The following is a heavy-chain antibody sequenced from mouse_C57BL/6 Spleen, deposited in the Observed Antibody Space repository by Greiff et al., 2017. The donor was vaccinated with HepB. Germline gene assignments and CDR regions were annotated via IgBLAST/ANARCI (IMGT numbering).Heavy chain of an antibody. D-gene: IGHD1-1*01. CDR3: ARSFITTVVAHWYFDV. CDR1: GYTFTSYW. V-gene: IGHV1-69*01. CDR2: IDPSDSYT. J-gene: IGHJ1*03. Sequence: QVQLQQPGAELVMPGASVKLSCKASGYTFTSYWMHWVKQRPGQDLEWIGEIDPSDSYTNYNQKFKGKSTLTVDKSSSTAYMQLSSLTSEDSAVYYCARSFITTVVAHWYFDVWGTGTTVTVSS.